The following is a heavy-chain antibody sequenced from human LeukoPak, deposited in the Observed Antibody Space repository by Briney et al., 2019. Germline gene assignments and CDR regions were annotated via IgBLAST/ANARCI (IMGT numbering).Heavy chain of an antibody. D-gene: IGHD3-10*01. CDR3: ARGRGIWFGESIYGMDV. J-gene: IGHJ6*04. V-gene: IGHV4-34*01. CDR2: INHSGST. Sequence: PSETLSLTCAVYGGSFSGYYWSWIRQPPGKGLEWIGEINHSGSTNYNPSLKSRVTISVDTSKNQFSLKLSSVTAADTAVYYCARGRGIWFGESIYGMDVWGKGTTVTVSS. CDR1: GGSFSGYY.